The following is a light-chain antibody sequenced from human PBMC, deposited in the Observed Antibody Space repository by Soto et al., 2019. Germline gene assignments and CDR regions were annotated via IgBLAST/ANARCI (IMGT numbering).Light chain of an antibody. J-gene: IGLJ2*01. CDR2: DVN. CDR3: CSYAGRYTRI. CDR1: SSDVGRYNY. Sequence: QSVLTQPASVSGSPGQSITISCTGTSSDVGRYNYVSWYQQHPGKAPKLMIYDVNKRPSGVPDRFSGSKSGDTASLTISGLQAEDEADYYCCSYAGRYTRIFGGGTKVTVL. V-gene: IGLV2-11*01.